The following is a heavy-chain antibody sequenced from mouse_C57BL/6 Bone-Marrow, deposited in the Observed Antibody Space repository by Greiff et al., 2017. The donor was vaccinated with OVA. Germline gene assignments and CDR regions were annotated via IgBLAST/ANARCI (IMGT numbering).Heavy chain of an antibody. CDR3: ALNYGSSYDAMDY. CDR1: GYTFTSYG. V-gene: IGHV1-81*01. D-gene: IGHD1-1*01. J-gene: IGHJ4*01. CDR2: IYPRSGNT. Sequence: VQLQQSGAELARPGASVKLSCKASGYTFTSYGISWVKQRTGQGLEWIGEIYPRSGNTYYNEKFKGKATLTADKSSSTAYMELRSLTSEDSAVYFCALNYGSSYDAMDYWGQGTSVTVSS.